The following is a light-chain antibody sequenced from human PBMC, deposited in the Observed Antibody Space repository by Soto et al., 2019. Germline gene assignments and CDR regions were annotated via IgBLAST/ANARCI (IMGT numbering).Light chain of an antibody. Sequence: DIVMTQSPDSLAVSLGERATINCKSSQSVLYSSNNKNYLAWYQHKPGQPPRLLIYWASTRESGVPDRFSGIGSGTDFTLTINSLQAEDVAVYYCQQYYTNPPSTFGQGTKVEIK. CDR2: WAS. V-gene: IGKV4-1*01. CDR3: QQYYTNPPST. CDR1: QSVLYSSNNKNY. J-gene: IGKJ2*02.